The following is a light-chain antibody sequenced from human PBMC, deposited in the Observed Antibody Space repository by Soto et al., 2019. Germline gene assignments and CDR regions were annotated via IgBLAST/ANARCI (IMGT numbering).Light chain of an antibody. J-gene: IGKJ1*01. CDR2: GAS. V-gene: IGKV3-20*01. CDR1: QSVSNNY. CDR3: QQYGSSGT. Sequence: EIVLTQSPGTVSLSPGERSTLSFRASQSVSNNYLAWYQQKPGQAPRLLIYGASNRATGIPDRFSGSGSGTDFTLTISRLEPEDFAVYYCQQYGSSGTFGQGTKVDIK.